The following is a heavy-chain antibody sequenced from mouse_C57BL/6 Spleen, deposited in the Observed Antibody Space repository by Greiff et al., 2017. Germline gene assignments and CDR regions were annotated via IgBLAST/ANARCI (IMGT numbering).Heavy chain of an antibody. CDR3: TRLSGTSGVGDY. J-gene: IGHJ2*01. V-gene: IGHV1-15*01. D-gene: IGHD4-1*01. Sequence: QVQLQQPGAELVRPGASVTLSCKASGYTFTDYEMHWVKQTPVHGLEWIGAIDPETGGTAYNQKFKGKAILTADKSSSTAYMELRSLTSGDSAVYYCTRLSGTSGVGDYWGQGTTLTVSS. CDR2: IDPETGGT. CDR1: GYTFTDYE.